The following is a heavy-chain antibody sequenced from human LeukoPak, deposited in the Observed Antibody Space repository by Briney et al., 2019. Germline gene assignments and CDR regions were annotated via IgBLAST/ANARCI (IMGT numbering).Heavy chain of an antibody. CDR3: ASDRGYSYGYYMDV. D-gene: IGHD5-18*01. CDR1: GFTFSSYS. CDR2: ISSSSSYI. Sequence: GGSLRLSCAASGFTFSSYSMKWVRQAPGKGLEWVSYISSSSSYIYYADSVKGRFTISRDNAKNSLYLQMNSLRAEDTAVYYCASDRGYSYGYYMDVWGKGTTVTVSS. J-gene: IGHJ6*03. V-gene: IGHV3-21*01.